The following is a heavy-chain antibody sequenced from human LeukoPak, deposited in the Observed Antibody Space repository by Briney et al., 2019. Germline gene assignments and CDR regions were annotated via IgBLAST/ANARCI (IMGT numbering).Heavy chain of an antibody. CDR3: AKDPIVVAGDDYDMDV. V-gene: IGHV3-23*01. J-gene: IGHJ6*02. Sequence: GRSLRLSCAASGFTFSSYAMSWVRQAPGKGLEWVSAISGSGASTYYADSVKGRFTISRDNSKNTLYLQMNSLRAEDTALYYCAKDPIVVAGDDYDMDVWGQGTTVTVSS. CDR1: GFTFSSYA. CDR2: ISGSGAST. D-gene: IGHD6-19*01.